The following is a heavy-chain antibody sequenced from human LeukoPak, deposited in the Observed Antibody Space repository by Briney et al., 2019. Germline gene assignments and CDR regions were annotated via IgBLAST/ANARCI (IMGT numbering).Heavy chain of an antibody. CDR1: GYTFTSYG. Sequence: ASVKVSCKASGYTFTSYGISWVRQAPGQGLEWMGWISAYNGNTNYAQKLQGRVTMTTDTSTSTAYMELRSLRSEDTAVYYCATSPVDIVATTIFDYWGQGTLVTVSS. D-gene: IGHD5-12*01. V-gene: IGHV1-18*01. CDR2: ISAYNGNT. CDR3: ATSPVDIVATTIFDY. J-gene: IGHJ4*02.